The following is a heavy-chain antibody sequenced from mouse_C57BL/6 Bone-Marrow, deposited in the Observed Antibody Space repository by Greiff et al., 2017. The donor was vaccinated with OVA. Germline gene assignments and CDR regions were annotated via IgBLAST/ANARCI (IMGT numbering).Heavy chain of an antibody. CDR2: ISDGGSYT. CDR3: ARDEGYDVLMDY. CDR1: GFTFSSYA. V-gene: IGHV5-4*01. D-gene: IGHD2-2*01. Sequence: DVKLVESGGGLVKPGGSLKLSCAASGFTFSSYAMSWVRQTPEKRLEWVATISDGGSYTYYPDNVKGRFTISRDNAKNNLYLQMSHLKSEDTAMYYCARDEGYDVLMDYWGQGTSVTVSS. J-gene: IGHJ4*01.